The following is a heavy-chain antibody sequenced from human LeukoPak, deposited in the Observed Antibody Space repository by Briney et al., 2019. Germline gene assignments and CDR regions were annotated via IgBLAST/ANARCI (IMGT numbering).Heavy chain of an antibody. Sequence: GASVKVSCKASGYTFTGYYMHWVRQAPGQGLEWMGWINPNSGGTNYAQKFQGRVTMTRDTSISTAYMELSRLRSDDTAVYYCARDASHVLRFLEWPTNWFDPWGQGTLVTVSS. CDR2: INPNSGGT. V-gene: IGHV1-2*02. CDR1: GYTFTGYY. J-gene: IGHJ5*02. D-gene: IGHD3-3*01. CDR3: ARDASHVLRFLEWPTNWFDP.